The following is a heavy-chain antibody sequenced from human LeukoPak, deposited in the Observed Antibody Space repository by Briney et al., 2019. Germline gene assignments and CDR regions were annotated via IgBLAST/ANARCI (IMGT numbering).Heavy chain of an antibody. J-gene: IGHJ4*02. CDR1: GDSVSSNSAA. Sequence: QTLSLTCAISGDSVSSNSAAWNWNRQSPSRGLERLGRTFYVSKWYNDYAVSVKSRVSINPDTSKNPFSLQLNSVTPEDTAVYYCARGGRGYCTSSSCYFDYWGQGTLVTVSS. D-gene: IGHD2-2*01. V-gene: IGHV6-1*01. CDR3: ARGGRGYCTSSSCYFDY. CDR2: TFYVSKWYN.